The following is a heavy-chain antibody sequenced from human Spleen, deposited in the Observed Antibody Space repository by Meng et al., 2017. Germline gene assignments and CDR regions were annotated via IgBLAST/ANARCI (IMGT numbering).Heavy chain of an antibody. CDR3: ARAEGNRDEGGTYYYDSSGYFLFSIDY. Sequence: QVQLQESGPGLVKPSGTLSLTCAVSGGSISRSNWGSWVRHPPGKGLEWSGEIYHSGSTNYNPSLKSRVTISVDKSKNQFSLKLSSVTAADTAVYYCARAEGNRDEGGTYYYDSSGYFLFSIDYWGQGTLVTVSS. CDR1: GGSISRSNW. D-gene: IGHD3-22*01. CDR2: IYHSGST. V-gene: IGHV4-4*02. J-gene: IGHJ4*02.